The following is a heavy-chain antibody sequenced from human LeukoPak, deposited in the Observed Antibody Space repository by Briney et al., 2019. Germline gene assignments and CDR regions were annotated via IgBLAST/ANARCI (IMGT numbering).Heavy chain of an antibody. J-gene: IGHJ4*02. V-gene: IGHV4-30-4*07. D-gene: IGHD6-6*01. CDR3: ARDLGMAARPEGSSSWFDY. CDR1: GASISSGGYS. Sequence: SETLSLTCGVSGASISSGGYSWSWIRQPPGKAPEWIGYIFRTGTTYYNPSLKSRVTISIDTSKNQFSLKLSSVTAADTAVYYCARDLGMAARPEGSSSWFDYWGQGTLVTVSS. CDR2: IFRTGTT.